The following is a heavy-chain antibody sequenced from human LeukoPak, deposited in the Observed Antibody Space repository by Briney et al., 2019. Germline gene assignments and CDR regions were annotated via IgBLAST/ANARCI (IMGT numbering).Heavy chain of an antibody. J-gene: IGHJ4*02. CDR3: ARAVSRPSIYYFDY. V-gene: IGHV4-30-2*01. Sequence: PSETLSLTCAVSGGSISSGGYSWSWLRQPPGKGLEWIGYIYHSGSTYYNPSLKSRVTISVDRSKNQFSLKLSSVTAADTAVYYCARAVSRPSIYYFDYWGQGTLVTVSS. CDR1: GGSISSGGYS. CDR2: IYHSGST. D-gene: IGHD6-6*01.